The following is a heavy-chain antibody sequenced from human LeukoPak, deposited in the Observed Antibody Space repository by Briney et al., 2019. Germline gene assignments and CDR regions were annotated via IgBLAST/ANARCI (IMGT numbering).Heavy chain of an antibody. V-gene: IGHV3-48*03. CDR2: ISSSGSTI. Sequence: PGGSLRLSCAASGFTFSSYEMNWVRQAPGKGLEWVSYISSSGSTIYYADSVKGRFTISRDNAKNSLYLQMNSLRAEDTAVYYCARDRGDGDYYYYYYMDVWGKGTTVTVSS. CDR1: GFTFSSYE. J-gene: IGHJ6*03. CDR3: ARDRGDGDYYYYYYMDV. D-gene: IGHD4-17*01.